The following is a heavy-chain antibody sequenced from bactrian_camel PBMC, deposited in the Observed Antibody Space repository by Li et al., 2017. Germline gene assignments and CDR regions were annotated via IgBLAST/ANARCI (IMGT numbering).Heavy chain of an antibody. J-gene: IGHJ6*01. CDR1: GYPYSEYC. CDR2: IATGGGIY. D-gene: IGHD1*01. V-gene: IGHV3-3*01. Sequence: HVQLVESGGGSVQSGGSLRLACVGSGYPYSEYCMGWFRQAPGQEREAVATIATGGGIYWYADSVKGRLTISQGNAENTVVLQMNSLKPEDTAMYYCAADPGCGAFRVMNFGPWGQGTQVTVS. CDR3: AADPGCGAFRVMNFGP.